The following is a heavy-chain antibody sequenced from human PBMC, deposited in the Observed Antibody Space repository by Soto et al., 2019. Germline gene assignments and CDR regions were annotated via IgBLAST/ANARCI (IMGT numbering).Heavy chain of an antibody. CDR2: IHYSEST. CDR1: GGSITNYY. Sequence: QVQLQESGPELVKPSVTLSLTCTVSGGSITNYYWSWIRQPPGKGQESIGYIHYSESTNYIPSLMSLVTISLDTGKNQISPEMSSVSAGAPAGYYCARAYCGGDTCSPDNWFGPWGQGTLVIVSS. D-gene: IGHD2-21*01. J-gene: IGHJ5*02. CDR3: ARAYCGGDTCSPDNWFGP. V-gene: IGHV4-59*01.